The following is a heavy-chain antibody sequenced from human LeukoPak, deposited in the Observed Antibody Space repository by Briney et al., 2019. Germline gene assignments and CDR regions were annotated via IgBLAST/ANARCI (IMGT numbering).Heavy chain of an antibody. Sequence: GGSLRLSCAASGFTFSSYGMHWVRQAPGKGLEWVAVIWYDGSNKYYADSVKGRFTISRDNSKNTLYLQMNSRRAEDTAVYYCARDLVPTAMATMNFYDYWGQGTLVTVSS. CDR2: IWYDGSNK. CDR1: GFTFSSYG. CDR3: ARDLVPTAMATMNFYDY. D-gene: IGHD5-24*01. V-gene: IGHV3-33*01. J-gene: IGHJ4*02.